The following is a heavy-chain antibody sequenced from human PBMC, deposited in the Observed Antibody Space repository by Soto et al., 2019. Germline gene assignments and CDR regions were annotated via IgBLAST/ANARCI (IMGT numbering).Heavy chain of an antibody. V-gene: IGHV4-39*01. CDR2: IYYSGST. CDR3: ARRLPIAARRYYYYGMDV. D-gene: IGHD6-6*01. CDR1: GGSISSSSYY. J-gene: IGHJ6*02. Sequence: QLQLQESGPGLVKPSETLSLTCTVSGGSISSSSYYWGWIRQPPGKGLEWIGSIYYSGSTYYNPSLKSRVTISVDTSKNQFSLKLSSVTAADTAVYYCARRLPIAARRYYYYGMDVWGQGTTVTVSS.